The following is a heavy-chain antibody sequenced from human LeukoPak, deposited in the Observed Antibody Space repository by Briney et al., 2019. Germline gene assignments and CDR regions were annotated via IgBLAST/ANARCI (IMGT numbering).Heavy chain of an antibody. V-gene: IGHV3-23*01. Sequence: GGSLRLSCEVSGITFSDYNMSWIRQAPGKGLEWVSAISGSGGKTYYAGSVKGRFTISRDNSKNTLYLQMNSLRAEDTAVYYCARTGGIISSYWGQGTLVTVSS. CDR1: GITFSDYN. CDR3: ARTGGIISSY. J-gene: IGHJ4*02. CDR2: ISGSGGKT. D-gene: IGHD3-10*01.